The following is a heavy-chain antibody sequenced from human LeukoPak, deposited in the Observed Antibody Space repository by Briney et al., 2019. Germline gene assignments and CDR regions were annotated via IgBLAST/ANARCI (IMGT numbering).Heavy chain of an antibody. D-gene: IGHD3-9*01. Sequence: GASVKVSCKASGYTFTSYGISWVRQAPGQGLEWMGWISAYNGNTNYAQKLQGRVTMTTDTSTSTAYMELRSLRSDDTAVYYCARWYYDILTGYYKGDYWGQGTLVTVSS. V-gene: IGHV1-18*01. J-gene: IGHJ4*02. CDR1: GYTFTSYG. CDR2: ISAYNGNT. CDR3: ARWYYDILTGYYKGDY.